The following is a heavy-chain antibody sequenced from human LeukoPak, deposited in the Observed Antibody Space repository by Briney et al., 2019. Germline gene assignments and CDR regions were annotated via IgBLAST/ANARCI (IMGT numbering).Heavy chain of an antibody. J-gene: IGHJ5*02. Sequence: PSETLSLTCAVYGGSFSGYYWSWIRQPPGKGLEWIGEINHSGSTNYNPSLKSRVTISVDTSKNQFSLKLSSVTAADTAVYYCARGRLVYDFWSGGDIRRNWFDPWGQGTLVTVSS. CDR3: ARGRLVYDFWSGGDIRRNWFDP. CDR1: GGSFSGYY. CDR2: INHSGST. D-gene: IGHD3-3*01. V-gene: IGHV4-34*01.